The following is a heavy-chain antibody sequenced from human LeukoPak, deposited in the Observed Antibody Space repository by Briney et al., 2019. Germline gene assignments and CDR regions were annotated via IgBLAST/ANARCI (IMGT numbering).Heavy chain of an antibody. J-gene: IGHJ4*02. CDR3: ASDSSGYHWFDY. D-gene: IGHD3-22*01. V-gene: IGHV4-59*11. CDR2: VYYSGTT. CDR1: GGSITSHH. Sequence: SETLSLTCTVSGGSITSHHWSWLRQPPGKGLEGIGNVYYSGTTIYNPSLKSRVTISVDTAKNQFSLRLSSVTAADAAVYYCASDSSGYHWFDYWGQETQVTVSS.